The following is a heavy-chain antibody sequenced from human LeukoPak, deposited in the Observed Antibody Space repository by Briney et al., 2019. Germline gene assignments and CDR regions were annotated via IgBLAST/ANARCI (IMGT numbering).Heavy chain of an antibody. Sequence: ASVKVSCKASGYTFTGYYMHWVRQAPGQGLEWMGRINPNSGGTNYAQKFQGRVTMTRDTSISTAYMELSRLRSGDTAVYYCAREHGSGSLYGYWGQGTLVTVSS. D-gene: IGHD3-10*01. J-gene: IGHJ4*02. CDR3: AREHGSGSLYGY. CDR1: GYTFTGYY. V-gene: IGHV1-2*06. CDR2: INPNSGGT.